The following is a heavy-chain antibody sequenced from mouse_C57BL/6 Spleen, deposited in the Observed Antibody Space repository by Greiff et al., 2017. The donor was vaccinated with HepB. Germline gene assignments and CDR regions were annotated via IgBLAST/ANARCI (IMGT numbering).Heavy chain of an antibody. D-gene: IGHD1-1*01. CDR3: ARGGHYYGSTYYFDY. V-gene: IGHV1-61*01. CDR1: GYTFTSYW. CDR2: IYPSDSET. J-gene: IGHJ2*01. Sequence: QVHVKQPGAELVRPGSSVKLSCKASGYTFTSYWMDWVKQRPGQGLEWIGNIYPSDSETHYNQKFKDKATLTVDKSSSTAYMQLSSLTSEDSAVYYCARGGHYYGSTYYFDYWGQGTTLTVSS.